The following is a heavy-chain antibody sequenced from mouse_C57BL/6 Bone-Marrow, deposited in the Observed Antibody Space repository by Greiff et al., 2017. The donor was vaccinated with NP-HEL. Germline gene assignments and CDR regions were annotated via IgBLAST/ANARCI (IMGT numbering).Heavy chain of an antibody. J-gene: IGHJ1*03. CDR2: ISDGGSYT. D-gene: IGHD1-1*01. V-gene: IGHV5-4*03. Sequence: EVKLMESGGGLVKPGGSLKLSCAASGFTFSSYAMSWVRQTPEKRLEWVATISDGGSYTYYPDNVKGRFTISRDNAKNNLYLQMSHLKSEDTAMYYCATYYGSSYRWYFDVWGTGTTVTVSS. CDR1: GFTFSSYA. CDR3: ATYYGSSYRWYFDV.